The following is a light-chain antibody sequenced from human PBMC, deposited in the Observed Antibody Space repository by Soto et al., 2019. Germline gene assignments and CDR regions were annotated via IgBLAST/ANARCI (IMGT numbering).Light chain of an antibody. Sequence: EIVLTQSPATLSLSPGERATLSCRASQSISSFLTWYQHKPGQAPRLLIYDASKRATGIPARFSGSGSGTDFTLTISSLEPEDVGVYYGQQRSNWYTFGPGTKLEIK. J-gene: IGKJ2*01. CDR3: QQRSNWYT. V-gene: IGKV3-11*01. CDR1: QSISSF. CDR2: DAS.